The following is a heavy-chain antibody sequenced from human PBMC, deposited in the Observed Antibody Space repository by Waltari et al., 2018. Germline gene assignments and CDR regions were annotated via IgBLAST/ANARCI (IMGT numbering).Heavy chain of an antibody. J-gene: IGHJ4*02. D-gene: IGHD3-16*01. CDR1: RFRFSDYG. Sequence: EVQLAESGGAVVRPGGSLRPTCVASRFRFSDYGMSWVRRVPGKGLEWVSGITWNGGIISYSDSVKGRFTITRDNDKNSLSLQMTSLRVEDTALYYCARYLNWGLPRFDNWGQGTQVTVSS. CDR3: ARYLNWGLPRFDN. V-gene: IGHV3-20*04. CDR2: ITWNGGII.